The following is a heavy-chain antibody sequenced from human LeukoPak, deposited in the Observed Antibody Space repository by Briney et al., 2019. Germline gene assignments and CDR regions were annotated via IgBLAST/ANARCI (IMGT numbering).Heavy chain of an antibody. D-gene: IGHD4-23*01. J-gene: IGHJ4*02. V-gene: IGHV3-48*02. CDR1: GFTFSSYS. Sequence: PGGSLRLSCAASGFTFSSYSMNWVRQAPGKGLEWVSYISSSSTIYYADSVKGRFTISRDNAKNSLYLQMNSLRDEDTAVYYCARHDYGGNSGDYWGQGTLVTVSS. CDR2: ISSSSTI. CDR3: ARHDYGGNSGDY.